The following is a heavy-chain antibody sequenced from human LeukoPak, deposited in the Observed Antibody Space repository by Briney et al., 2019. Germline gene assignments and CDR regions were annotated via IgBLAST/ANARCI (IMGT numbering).Heavy chain of an antibody. CDR1: GFTFSTYW. J-gene: IGHJ4*02. V-gene: IGHV3-7*03. CDR2: INQGGNDK. Sequence: GRSLRLSCAASGFTFSTYWMNWVRQAPGQGLEWLANINQGGNDKYYVDSVRGRFTISRDNAKRSLYLQMSSLRAEDTAVYFCTSGDYVDYWGQGTLVTVSS. CDR3: TSGDYVDY.